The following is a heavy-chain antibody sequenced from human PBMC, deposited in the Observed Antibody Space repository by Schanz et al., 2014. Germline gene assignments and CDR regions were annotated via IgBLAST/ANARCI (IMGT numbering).Heavy chain of an antibody. V-gene: IGHV1-18*01. D-gene: IGHD6-6*01. Sequence: QVQLVQSGAEVKKPGASVKVSCKASGYTFTSYGINWVRQAPGQGLEWMGWISPYNGNTNYAQKRQGRVTMTADTATSTAYMDLRSLRSDDTAVYYCARDQSPYTNSSDVRYFDYWGQGSLVTVSS. CDR3: ARDQSPYTNSSDVRYFDY. CDR1: GYTFTSYG. CDR2: ISPYNGNT. J-gene: IGHJ4*02.